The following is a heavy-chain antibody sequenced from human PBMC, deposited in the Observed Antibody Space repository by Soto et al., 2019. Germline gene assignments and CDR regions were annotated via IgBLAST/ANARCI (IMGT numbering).Heavy chain of an antibody. Sequence: TLSLTCAVYGGSFSGYYWSWIRQPPGKGLEWIGEINHSGSTNYNPSLKSRVTISVDTSKNQFSLKLSSVTAADTAVYYCERGLIIQARRRYYYMDVWCKGITVTVS. D-gene: IGHD3-3*01. V-gene: IGHV4-34*01. CDR2: INHSGST. CDR1: GGSFSGYY. CDR3: ERGLIIQARRRYYYMDV. J-gene: IGHJ6*03.